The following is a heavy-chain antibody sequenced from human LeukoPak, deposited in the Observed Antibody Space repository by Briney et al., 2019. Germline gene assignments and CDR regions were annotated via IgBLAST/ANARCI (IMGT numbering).Heavy chain of an antibody. CDR1: GYTFTDYY. D-gene: IGHD6-6*01. CDR2: INPDSGGT. V-gene: IGHV1-2*02. Sequence: GASVKVSCKASGYTFTDYYIHWMRQAPGQGLEWMGWINPDSGGTSYAQKFQGRVTMTRDTSISTVYVELSRLRSDDTAVYYCARVGPWGIAARTHFDYWGQGTLVTVSS. CDR3: ARVGPWGIAARTHFDY. J-gene: IGHJ4*02.